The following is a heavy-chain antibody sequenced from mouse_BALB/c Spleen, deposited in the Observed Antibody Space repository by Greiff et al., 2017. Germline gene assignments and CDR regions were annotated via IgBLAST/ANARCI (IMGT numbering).Heavy chain of an antibody. CDR3: TRRGSGGAMDY. J-gene: IGHJ4*01. V-gene: IGHV1S22*01. Sequence: LQQPGSELVRPGASVKLSCKASGYTFTSYWMHWVKQRPGQGLEWIGNIYPGSGSTNYDEKFKSKATLTVDTSSSTAYMQLSSLTSEDSAVYYCTRRGSGGAMDYWGQGTSVTVSS. CDR1: GYTFTSYW. D-gene: IGHD1-1*02. CDR2: IYPGSGST.